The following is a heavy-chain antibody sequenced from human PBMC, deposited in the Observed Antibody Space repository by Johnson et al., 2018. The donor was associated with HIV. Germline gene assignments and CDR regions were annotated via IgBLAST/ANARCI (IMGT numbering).Heavy chain of an antibody. J-gene: IGHJ3*02. Sequence: VQLVESGGGVVRPGGSLRLSCAASGFTFADYGMSWVRQAPGKGLEWVSGINWNGGSTGYADSVTGRFTISRDNSKNTLYLQMNSLRAEDTAVYYCARGGYCRGGSCYPYDAFDIWGQGTMVNVSS. CDR3: ARGGYCRGGSCYPYDAFDI. CDR1: GFTFADYG. D-gene: IGHD2-15*01. CDR2: INWNGGST. V-gene: IGHV3-20*04.